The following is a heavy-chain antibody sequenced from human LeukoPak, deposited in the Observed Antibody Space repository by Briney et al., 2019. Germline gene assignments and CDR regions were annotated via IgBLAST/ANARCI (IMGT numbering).Heavy chain of an antibody. CDR2: IDSNGNTI. CDR3: ATAGNYRFDN. D-gene: IGHD1-7*01. CDR1: GFTFSNTW. J-gene: IGHJ4*02. V-gene: IGHV3-74*01. Sequence: GGSLRLSCAGSGFTFSNTWMHWVRQAPGEGLVWVSRIDSNGNTINYADSVKGRFTISRDNARNTLYLQMNGLRVEDTALYFCATAGNYRFDNWGQGTLVTVSP.